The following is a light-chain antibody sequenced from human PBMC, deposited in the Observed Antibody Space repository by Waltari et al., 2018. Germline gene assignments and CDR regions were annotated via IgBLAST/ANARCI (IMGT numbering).Light chain of an antibody. J-gene: IGLJ3*02. CDR1: SSDVGGYNY. CDR3: SSYTSSSTVV. CDR2: HVS. V-gene: IGLV2-14*01. Sequence: QSALTQPASVSGSPGQSITISCTGTSSDVGGYNYVSWFQQHPGKAPKLMIYHVSNRPSGVATRFSGSTSGNTASLTISGLGAGAEADYYCSSYTSSSTVVFGGGTKLTVL.